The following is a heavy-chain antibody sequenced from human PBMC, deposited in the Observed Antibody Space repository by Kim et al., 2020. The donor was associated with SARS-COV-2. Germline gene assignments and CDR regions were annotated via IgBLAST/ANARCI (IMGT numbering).Heavy chain of an antibody. D-gene: IGHD3-10*01. CDR2: IYYSGST. J-gene: IGHJ3*02. V-gene: IGHV4-59*01. Sequence: SETLSLTCTVSGGSISSYYWSWIRQPPGKGLEWIGYIYYSGSTNYNPSLKSRVTISVDTSKNQFSLKLSSVTAADTAVYYCARDPYYYGSGSPRSAFDIWGQGTMVTVSS. CDR3: ARDPYYYGSGSPRSAFDI. CDR1: GGSISSYY.